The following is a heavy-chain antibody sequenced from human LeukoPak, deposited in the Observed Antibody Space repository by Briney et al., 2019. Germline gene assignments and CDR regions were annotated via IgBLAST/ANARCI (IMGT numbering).Heavy chain of an antibody. Sequence: GGSLRLSCAASGFTFDDYAMHWVRQAPGKGLEWVSGISWNSGSIGYADSVKGRFTISRDNAKNSLYLQMNSLRAEDTALYYCAKDLGFLDTAMVTGYFDYWGQGTLVTVSS. CDR2: ISWNSGSI. J-gene: IGHJ4*02. D-gene: IGHD5-18*01. CDR3: AKDLGFLDTAMVTGYFDY. V-gene: IGHV3-9*01. CDR1: GFTFDDYA.